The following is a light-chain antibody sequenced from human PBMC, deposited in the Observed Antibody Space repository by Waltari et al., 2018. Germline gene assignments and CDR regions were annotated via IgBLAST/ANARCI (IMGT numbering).Light chain of an antibody. Sequence: DIQLTQSPSFLSASVGDSVTITCRASQGIGSYLAWYQLKPGKAPKLLIYAASTLQSGVPSRFSGSGSGTEFTLTVSSLQPEDFATFYCQHLNSYPITFGGGTKVEIK. V-gene: IGKV1-9*01. CDR1: QGIGSY. J-gene: IGKJ4*01. CDR3: QHLNSYPIT. CDR2: AAS.